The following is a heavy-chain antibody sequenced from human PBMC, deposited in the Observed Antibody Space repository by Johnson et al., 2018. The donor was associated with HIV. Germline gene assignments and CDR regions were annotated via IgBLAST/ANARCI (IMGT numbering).Heavy chain of an antibody. D-gene: IGHD6-19*01. CDR2: IKSQTDGGTT. CDR3: TTDGRIPVAHHDAFDV. Sequence: MLLVESGGGVVQPGRSLRLSCAASGFTFSSYAMHWVRQAPGKGLEWVGRIKSQTDGGTTDYAAPVKGRFTISRDDPKNTLYLQMNSLKTEDTAVYYCTTDGRIPVAHHDAFDVWGQGTMVTVSS. CDR1: GFTFSSYA. J-gene: IGHJ3*01. V-gene: IGHV3-15*01.